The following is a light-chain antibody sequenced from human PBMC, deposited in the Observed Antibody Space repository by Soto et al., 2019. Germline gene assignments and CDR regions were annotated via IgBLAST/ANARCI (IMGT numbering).Light chain of an antibody. V-gene: IGKV3-20*01. CDR1: QSVSSSY. CDR2: GAS. J-gene: IGKJ1*01. CDR3: QQYGSSPGWT. Sequence: EIVLTQSPGTLSLSPGERATLSCRASQSVSSSYLAWYQQKPGQPPRLLIYGASSRATGIPDRFSGSGSGTDFTLTISRLEPEDFAVYYCQQYGSSPGWTYGQGTKV.